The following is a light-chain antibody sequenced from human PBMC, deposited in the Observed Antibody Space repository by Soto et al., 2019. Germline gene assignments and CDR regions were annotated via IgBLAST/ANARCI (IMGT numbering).Light chain of an antibody. CDR3: LQHNTCPRT. CDR2: AAS. V-gene: IGKV1-17*01. Sequence: DMQITNCRQFICVAXRDGVTISXXGSQAIRNDLGWYQQKPAKAPKRLIYAASSLQSGVPSRFSGSGSGIEFTLTISSLQPEDSATYYCLQHNTCPRTFGQGTKVDI. CDR1: QAIRND. J-gene: IGKJ1*01.